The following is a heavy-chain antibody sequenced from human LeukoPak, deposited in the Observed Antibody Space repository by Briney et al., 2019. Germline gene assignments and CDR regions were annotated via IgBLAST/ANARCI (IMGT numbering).Heavy chain of an antibody. Sequence: GGSLRLSWAASGFTFSDYSMNWVRQAPGKGVEWISYIGIDSGNTNYADSLKGRFPIPGHKPKRSLYLQMNSLRVEDTAVYYCARDYKYAFDNWGQGTLVTVSS. V-gene: IGHV3-48*01. J-gene: IGHJ4*02. CDR2: IGIDSGNT. CDR1: GFTFSDYS. CDR3: ARDYKYAFDN. D-gene: IGHD5-24*01.